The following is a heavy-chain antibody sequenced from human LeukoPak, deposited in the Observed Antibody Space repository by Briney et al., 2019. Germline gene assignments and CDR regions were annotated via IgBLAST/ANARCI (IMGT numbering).Heavy chain of an antibody. CDR2: ISWNSGSI. CDR3: AKEYHGYHPDAFDI. Sequence: GGSLRLSCAASGFTFDDYAMHWVRQAPGKGLEWVSGISWNSGSIGYADSVKGRFTISRDNAKNSLYLQMNSLRAEDTVLYYCAKEYHGYHPDAFDIWGQGTMVTVSS. D-gene: IGHD5-18*01. J-gene: IGHJ3*02. CDR1: GFTFDDYA. V-gene: IGHV3-9*01.